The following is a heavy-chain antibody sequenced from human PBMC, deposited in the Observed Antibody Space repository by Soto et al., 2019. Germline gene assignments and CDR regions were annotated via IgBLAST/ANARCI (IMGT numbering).Heavy chain of an antibody. CDR2: IYNGGST. CDR1: GGSSSTVNYW. CDR3: DRGPSGDKVDS. D-gene: IGHD7-27*01. V-gene: IGHV4-30-4*01. Sequence: QVQLQESGPGLVKPSQTLSLTCTVSGGSSSTVNYWLSWIRQSPDMGLEWIGHIYNGGSTYNNPSRGSRVTMSVDTSKNQLSLTLSSVSAADTAVYYCDRGPSGDKVDSWGQGTLVTVSS. J-gene: IGHJ4*02.